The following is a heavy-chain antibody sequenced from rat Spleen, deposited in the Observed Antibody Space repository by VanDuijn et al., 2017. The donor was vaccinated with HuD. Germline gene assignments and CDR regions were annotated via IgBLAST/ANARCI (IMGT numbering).Heavy chain of an antibody. CDR1: GFTFSNYG. Sequence: EVQLVESGGGLVQPGRSMRLSCAASGFTFSNYGMAWVCQAPTKGLEWVASITNSGGSTYYRDSVKGRFTISRDNVKSTLYLQMDSLRSEDTATYYCARDGAGSWFFDYWGQGVMVTVSS. CDR2: ITNSGGST. J-gene: IGHJ2*01. CDR3: ARDGAGSWFFDY. V-gene: IGHV5-25*01. D-gene: IGHD5-1*01.